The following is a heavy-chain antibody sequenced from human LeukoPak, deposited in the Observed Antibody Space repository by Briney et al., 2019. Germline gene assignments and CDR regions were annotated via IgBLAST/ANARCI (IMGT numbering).Heavy chain of an antibody. CDR3: ARVRYYGSGSYYKWFDP. Sequence: SETLSLTCSVSGGSISSYYWSWIRQPPGKGLEWIGYSHYSGSTKYNPPLKSRVTISVDTSKNQFSLKLSSVTAADTAVYYCARVRYYGSGSYYKWFDPWGQGTLVTVSS. CDR1: GGSISSYY. D-gene: IGHD3-10*01. CDR2: SHYSGST. V-gene: IGHV4-59*01. J-gene: IGHJ5*02.